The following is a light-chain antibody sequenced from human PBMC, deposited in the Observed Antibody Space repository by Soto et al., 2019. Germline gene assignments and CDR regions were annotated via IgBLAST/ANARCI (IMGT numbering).Light chain of an antibody. V-gene: IGKV3-15*01. J-gene: IGKJ1*01. CDR1: QSVSTN. CDR2: GAS. CDR3: QHYNKWPPWT. Sequence: EIEMTQSPATLSVSPGERATLSCRASQSVSTNVAWYQQKPGQAPRLLIYGASIRATTTPAKFSGSGSGTEFTLTISSLQYEDFAVYYCQHYNKWPPWTFGQGTKVEIK.